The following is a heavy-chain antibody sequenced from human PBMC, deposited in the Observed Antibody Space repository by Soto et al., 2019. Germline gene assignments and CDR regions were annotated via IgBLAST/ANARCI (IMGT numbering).Heavy chain of an antibody. Sequence: QVQLVESGGGVVQPGRSLRLSCAASGFTFSSYGMHWVRQAPGKGLEWVAVIWYDGSNKYYADSVKGRFTISRDNSKNTRYLQMNSLRAEDTAVYYCARDRQRRGGSFDYWGQGTLVTVSS. J-gene: IGHJ4*02. D-gene: IGHD2-15*01. CDR2: IWYDGSNK. CDR1: GFTFSSYG. CDR3: ARDRQRRGGSFDY. V-gene: IGHV3-33*01.